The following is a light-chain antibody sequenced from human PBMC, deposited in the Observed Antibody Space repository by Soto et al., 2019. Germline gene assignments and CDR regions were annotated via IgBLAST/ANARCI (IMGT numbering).Light chain of an antibody. Sequence: EIVLTQSPGTLSLSPGEGATFYCRASQSVNSRYLAWYQQKPGQAPRLLIHGASSRATGIPDRFWGSGSGTDFTLTISRVEPEDFATYYCQQYNSYSGTFGQGTKVEIK. J-gene: IGKJ1*01. V-gene: IGKV3-20*01. CDR1: QSVNSRY. CDR2: GAS. CDR3: QQYNSYSGT.